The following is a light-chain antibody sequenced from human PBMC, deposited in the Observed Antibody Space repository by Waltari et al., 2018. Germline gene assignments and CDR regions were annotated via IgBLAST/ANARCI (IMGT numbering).Light chain of an antibody. CDR3: QQYNDSPYS. CDR1: QDINNY. J-gene: IGKJ2*03. CDR2: YAS. Sequence: DIQMTQSPSSLSASVGDRVTITCRASQDINNYLTWYQQKPGKAPKPLIYYASSLGTGVPSRFSGSRSATDYILTISSLQPEDIAIYYCQQYNDSPYSFGQGTKVEIK. V-gene: IGKV1-33*01.